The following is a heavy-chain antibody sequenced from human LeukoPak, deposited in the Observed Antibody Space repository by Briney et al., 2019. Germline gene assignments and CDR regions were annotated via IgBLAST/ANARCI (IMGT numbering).Heavy chain of an antibody. V-gene: IGHV3-21*01. J-gene: IGHJ6*03. CDR3: ARADETIFGVVTPYGYYYMDV. CDR1: GFTFSSYS. D-gene: IGHD3-3*01. CDR2: ISSSSSYI. Sequence: GGSLRLSCAASGFTFSSYSMNWVRQAPGKGLGWVSSISSSSSYIYYADSVKGRFTISRDNAKNSLYLQMNSLRAEDTAVYYCARADETIFGVVTPYGYYYMDVWGKGTTVTVSS.